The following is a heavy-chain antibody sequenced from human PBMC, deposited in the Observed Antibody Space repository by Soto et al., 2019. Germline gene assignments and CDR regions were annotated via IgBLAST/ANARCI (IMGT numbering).Heavy chain of an antibody. V-gene: IGHV3-23*04. CDR3: AQRFSDAWEAGMDV. CDR2: IGGAGNDI. D-gene: IGHD1-26*01. Sequence: EMQVVESGGGLVQPGGSLRLSCAASGFAFSNFHMNWVRQAPGKGLQWVATIGGAGNDIHYADSVEGRFIVSRDNSKNTLHLQMAGLRDEDTAIYYCAQRFSDAWEAGMDVWGQGTKVTVSS. J-gene: IGHJ6*02. CDR1: GFAFSNFH.